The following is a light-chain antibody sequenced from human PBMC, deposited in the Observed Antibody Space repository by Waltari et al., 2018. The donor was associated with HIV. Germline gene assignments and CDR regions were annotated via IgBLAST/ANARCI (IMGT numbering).Light chain of an antibody. CDR1: SSDVGGYNH. V-gene: IGLV2-14*03. Sequence: QSALTQPASVSGSPGQSITISCTGTSSDVGGYNHVPWYQQHPGTAPKLMIFGVSNRPSGVSNRFSGSKSGNTASLTISGLQAEDEADYYCSSYTRSSTLGVFGTGTKVTVL. J-gene: IGLJ1*01. CDR3: SSYTRSSTLGV. CDR2: GVS.